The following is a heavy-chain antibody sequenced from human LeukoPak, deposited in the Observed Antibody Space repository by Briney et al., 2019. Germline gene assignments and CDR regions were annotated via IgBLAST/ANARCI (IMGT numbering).Heavy chain of an antibody. CDR1: GYIINNYW. Sequence: GESLKISCKGSGYIINNYWIGWVRQMPGKGLEWMGIIYPGDSDTRYSPSFQGQVTISADKSISTAYLQWSSLKASDTAMYYCARRGRYCSGGSCSQYYFDYWGQGTLVTVSS. V-gene: IGHV5-51*01. D-gene: IGHD2-15*01. CDR2: IYPGDSDT. CDR3: ARRGRYCSGGSCSQYYFDY. J-gene: IGHJ4*02.